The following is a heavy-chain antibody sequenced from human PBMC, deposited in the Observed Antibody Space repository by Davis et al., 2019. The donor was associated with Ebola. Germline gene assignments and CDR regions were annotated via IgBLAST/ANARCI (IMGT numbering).Heavy chain of an antibody. D-gene: IGHD6-19*01. CDR1: GGSISSYY. J-gene: IGHJ6*02. CDR3: ARGGYSSGWSYYYYGVDV. Sequence: MPSETLSLTCTVPGGSISSYYWSWIRQPPGKGLERIGYIHYSGSTNYNPSLKSRVTISVDTSKNQFSLNLSSVTAADTAVYYCARGGYSSGWSYYYYGVDVWGQGTTVTVSS. V-gene: IGHV4-59*01. CDR2: IHYSGST.